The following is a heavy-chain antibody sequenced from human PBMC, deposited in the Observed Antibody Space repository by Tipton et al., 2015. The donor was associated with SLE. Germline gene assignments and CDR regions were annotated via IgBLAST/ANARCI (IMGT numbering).Heavy chain of an antibody. CDR3: ARGRFSPDY. CDR1: GGSISSSSDY. Sequence: TLSLTCTVSGGSISSSSDYWGWIRRPPGKGLEWIGTVHYSGSTYYNPSLKSRVTISVDTSKNQFSLKLSSVTAADTAVYYCARGRFSPDYWGQGTLVTVSS. D-gene: IGHD3-3*01. J-gene: IGHJ4*02. CDR2: VHYSGST. V-gene: IGHV4-39*07.